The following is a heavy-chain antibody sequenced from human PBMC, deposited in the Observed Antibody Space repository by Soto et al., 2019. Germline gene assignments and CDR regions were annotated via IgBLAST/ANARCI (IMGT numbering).Heavy chain of an antibody. CDR1: GYTFTSYA. CDR2: INAGDGNT. J-gene: IGHJ4*02. Sequence: ASVKVSCKVSGYTFTSYAIHWVRQAPGQCLEWMGWINAGDGNTRYSQKLQGRVTITTDTSASTAYMELNSLTSEDTAVYYCARDRTTSSTRQFDYWGQGTLVTVSS. D-gene: IGHD4-17*01. CDR3: ARDRTTSSTRQFDY. V-gene: IGHV1-3*01.